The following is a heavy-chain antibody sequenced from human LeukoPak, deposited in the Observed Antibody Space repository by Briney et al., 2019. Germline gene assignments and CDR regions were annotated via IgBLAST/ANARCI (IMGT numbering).Heavy chain of an antibody. D-gene: IGHD6-13*01. CDR2: INHSGST. Sequence: SETLSLTCAVYGGSFSGYYWSWIRQPPGKGLEWIGEINHSGSTNYNPSLKSRVTISVDTSKNQFSLKLSSVTAADTAVYYCAGGSHAAGMYYFDYWGQGTLVTVSS. V-gene: IGHV4-34*09. CDR1: GGSFSGYY. CDR3: AGGSHAAGMYYFDY. J-gene: IGHJ4*02.